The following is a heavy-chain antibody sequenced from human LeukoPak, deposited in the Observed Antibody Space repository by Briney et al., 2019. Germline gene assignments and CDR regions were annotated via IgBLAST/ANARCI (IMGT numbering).Heavy chain of an antibody. V-gene: IGHV1-2*02. J-gene: IGHJ4*02. CDR1: GYTLTGYY. D-gene: IGHD6-6*01. CDR3: ARSGSIAVPLDY. Sequence: ASVKVSCKASGYTLTGYYMHWVRQAPGQGLGGMGWINPTSGGTNYAQKLQGRVTMTRDTSISTAYMELSRLRSDDTAVYYCARSGSIAVPLDYWGQGTLVTVSS. CDR2: INPTSGGT.